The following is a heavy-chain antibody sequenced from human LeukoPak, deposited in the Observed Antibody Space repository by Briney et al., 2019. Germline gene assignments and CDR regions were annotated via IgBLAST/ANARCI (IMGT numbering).Heavy chain of an antibody. V-gene: IGHV3-23*01. D-gene: IGHD6-13*01. CDR2: ISGSGGST. J-gene: IGHJ3*02. CDR3: AKDGRIEAPLYDSFDI. Sequence: GGSLRLSCAASGFTFSSYAMGWVRQAPGKGLEWVSAISGSGGSTYYADSVKGRFTSSRDNSKNTLHLQMNSLRAEDTAVYYCAKDGRIEAPLYDSFDIWGLGTMVTVSS. CDR1: GFTFSSYA.